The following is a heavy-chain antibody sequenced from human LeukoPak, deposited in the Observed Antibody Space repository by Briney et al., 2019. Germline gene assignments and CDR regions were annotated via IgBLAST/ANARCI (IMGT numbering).Heavy chain of an antibody. Sequence: SGTLSLTCAVSGDSISSSNWWTWVRQPPGKGLEWIGEIYHSGNTNYNPSLKSRVTMSVDKSKNQFSLNLNSVAAADTAVYYCARNGGNSDFDYWGQGTLVTVSS. D-gene: IGHD4-23*01. CDR2: IYHSGNT. CDR1: GDSISSSNW. J-gene: IGHJ4*02. V-gene: IGHV4-4*02. CDR3: ARNGGNSDFDY.